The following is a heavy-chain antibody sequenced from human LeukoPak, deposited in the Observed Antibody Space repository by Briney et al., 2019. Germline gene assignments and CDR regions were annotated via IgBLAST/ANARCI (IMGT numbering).Heavy chain of an antibody. CDR2: INPSGGST. V-gene: IGHV1-46*01. CDR3: ARGLYYDFWSGYYTPIFYGTDV. J-gene: IGHJ6*02. CDR1: GYTFTSYY. Sequence: ASVKVSCKASGYTFTSYYMHWVRQAPGQGLEWMGIINPSGGSTSYAQKFQGRVTMTRDTSTSTVYMELSSLRSEDTAVYYCARGLYYDFWSGYYTPIFYGTDVWGQGTTVTVSS. D-gene: IGHD3-3*01.